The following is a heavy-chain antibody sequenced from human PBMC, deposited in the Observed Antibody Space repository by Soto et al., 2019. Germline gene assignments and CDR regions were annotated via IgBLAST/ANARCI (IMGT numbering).Heavy chain of an antibody. CDR3: TIPPGYSSGWYVYTFDY. D-gene: IGHD6-19*01. J-gene: IGHJ4*02. CDR1: GVTLEDYA. CDR2: IRSKAYGGTT. Sequence: SPRLACTASGVTLEDYAMTWFLQAQGKGLEWVGFIRSKAYGGTTEYAASVKGRFTISRDDSKSIAYLQMNSLKTEDTAVYYCTIPPGYSSGWYVYTFDYWGQGTLVTVSS. V-gene: IGHV3-49*03.